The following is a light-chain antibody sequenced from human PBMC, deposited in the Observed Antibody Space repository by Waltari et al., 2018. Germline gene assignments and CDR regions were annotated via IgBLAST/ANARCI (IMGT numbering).Light chain of an antibody. V-gene: IGLV2-14*04. Sequence: WYQQHPGKAPKLMISDVSKRPSGVSNRFTGSKSDNTASLTSSGLQAEDEADYYCSSYTSSSTWVFGGGTKLTVL. J-gene: IGLJ3*02. CDR2: DVS. CDR3: SSYTSSSTWV.